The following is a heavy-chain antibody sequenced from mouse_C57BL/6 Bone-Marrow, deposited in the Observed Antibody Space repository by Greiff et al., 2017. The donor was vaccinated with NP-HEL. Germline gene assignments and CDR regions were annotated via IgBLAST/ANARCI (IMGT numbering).Heavy chain of an antibody. J-gene: IGHJ3*01. D-gene: IGHD1-1*01. Sequence: VQLQQSGGDLVKPGGSLKLSCAASGFTFSSYGMSWVRQTPDKRLEWVATISSGGSYTYYPDSVKGRFTISRDNAKNTLYLQMSSLKSEDTAMYYCARHRDYGSSSWFAYWGQGTLVTVSA. CDR1: GFTFSSYG. CDR2: ISSGGSYT. CDR3: ARHRDYGSSSWFAY. V-gene: IGHV5-6*01.